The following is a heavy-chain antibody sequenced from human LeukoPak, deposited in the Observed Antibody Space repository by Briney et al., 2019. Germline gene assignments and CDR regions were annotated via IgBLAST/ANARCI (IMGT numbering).Heavy chain of an antibody. V-gene: IGHV4-34*01. D-gene: IGHD2-15*01. J-gene: IGHJ3*02. CDR3: ARLGYCSGGSCYGHDAFDI. CDR1: GGSFSGYY. CDR2: INHSGST. Sequence: SETLSLTCAVDGGSFSGYYSSWIRLPPRKGMEWIGEINHSGSTNYNPSLKSRVTISVDPSNNQFSLKLSSVTAADTAVYYCARLGYCSGGSCYGHDAFDIWGQGTMVTASS.